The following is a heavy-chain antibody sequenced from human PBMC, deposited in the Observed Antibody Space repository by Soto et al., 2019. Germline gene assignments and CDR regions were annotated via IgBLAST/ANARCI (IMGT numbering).Heavy chain of an antibody. CDR1: GGTFSNYA. D-gene: IGHD3-3*01. CDR3: ARVDFWRYDY. V-gene: IGHV1-69*06. Sequence: QVQLVQSGAEVKKPGSSVKVSCKASGGTFSNYAFSWVRQAPGRGLEWMGGIIPIFGTPRYGQKFQGRVTITADKSTSTAYMDLSSLTSEDTAMYYCARVDFWRYDYWGQGTLVTVSS. CDR2: IIPIFGTP. J-gene: IGHJ4*02.